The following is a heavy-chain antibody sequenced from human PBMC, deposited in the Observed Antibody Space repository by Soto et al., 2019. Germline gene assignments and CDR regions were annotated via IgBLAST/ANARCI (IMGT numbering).Heavy chain of an antibody. CDR3: ARDLVEYCSSTSCYNWFDT. CDR2: INPNSGGT. Sequence: ASVKVSCKASGYTFTGYYMHWVRQAPGQGLEWMGWINPNSGGTNYAQKFQGRVTMTRDTSISTAYMELSRLRSDDTAVYYCARDLVEYCSSTSCYNWFDTWGQGTLVTVSS. CDR1: GYTFTGYY. J-gene: IGHJ5*02. D-gene: IGHD2-2*01. V-gene: IGHV1-2*02.